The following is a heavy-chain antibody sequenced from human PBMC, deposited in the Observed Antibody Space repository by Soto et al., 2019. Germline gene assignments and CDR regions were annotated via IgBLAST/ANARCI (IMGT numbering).Heavy chain of an antibody. Sequence: SETLSLTCAVYGGSFSGYYWSWIRQPPWKGLEWIVEINHSGRTNYNPSLKSRVTISVDTSKNQFSLKLSSVTAADTAVYYCARRYNWNDCWFEPWGKGSLVT. CDR3: ARRYNWNDCWFEP. J-gene: IGHJ5*02. CDR1: GGSFSGYY. D-gene: IGHD1-20*01. V-gene: IGHV4-34*01. CDR2: INHSGRT.